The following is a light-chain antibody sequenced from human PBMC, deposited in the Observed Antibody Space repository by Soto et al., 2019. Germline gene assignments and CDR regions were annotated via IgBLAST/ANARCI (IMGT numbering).Light chain of an antibody. Sequence: DIQMTQSPSSLSASVGDRVTISCRASQTINTYVNWYLQKPGKAPKLLIYAASSLHSGVPSRFSGSGSGTYFTLTISSLQPEDFATYYCQQSFITPRTIGQGTKVEIK. V-gene: IGKV1-39*01. CDR2: AAS. J-gene: IGKJ1*01. CDR3: QQSFITPRT. CDR1: QTINTY.